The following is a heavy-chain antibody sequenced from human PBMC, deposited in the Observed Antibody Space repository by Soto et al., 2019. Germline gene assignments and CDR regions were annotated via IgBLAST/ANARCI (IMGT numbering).Heavy chain of an antibody. J-gene: IGHJ3*01. V-gene: IGHV1-69*13. CDR3: ARGGYIDPSRHFDV. Sequence: ASVKVSCKASGDTFSRYTFNWVRQAPGQGLEWMGGIVPNFGTPNYAPTFQDRVAITADESTNTAYMEINGLTSEDTAIYYCARGGYIDPSRHFDVWGQGTLVTVSS. D-gene: IGHD5-18*01. CDR2: IVPNFGTP. CDR1: GDTFSRYT.